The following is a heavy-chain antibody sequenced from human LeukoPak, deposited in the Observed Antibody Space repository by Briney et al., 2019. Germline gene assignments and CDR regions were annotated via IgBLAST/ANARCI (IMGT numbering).Heavy chain of an antibody. D-gene: IGHD4-17*01. CDR1: GFSFTTNA. Sequence: GGSLRLSCAASGFSFTTNAMNWVRQAPGKGLEWVSSISSSSTNIYYADSVRGRFTISRDNAKNSLYLQMNSLRAEDTAVYYCARSRGDYDPEHFQLWGQGTLVTVSS. CDR3: ARSRGDYDPEHFQL. V-gene: IGHV3-21*01. J-gene: IGHJ1*01. CDR2: ISSSSTNI.